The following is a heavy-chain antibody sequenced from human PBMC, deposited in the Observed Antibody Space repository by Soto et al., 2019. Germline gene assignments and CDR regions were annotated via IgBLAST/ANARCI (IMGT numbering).Heavy chain of an antibody. CDR1: GDSISNYY. CDR3: AGDQGHYYYGMAV. V-gene: IGHV4-4*07. Sequence: RSLTCSVSGDSISNYYWNWIRQPAGQGLEWIGRIYTGGSTNYNPSLKSRVTMSVDTSKNQFSLKLTSLTAADTAVYFCAGDQGHYYYGMAVWGQGTTVTVSS. CDR2: IYTGGST. J-gene: IGHJ6*02.